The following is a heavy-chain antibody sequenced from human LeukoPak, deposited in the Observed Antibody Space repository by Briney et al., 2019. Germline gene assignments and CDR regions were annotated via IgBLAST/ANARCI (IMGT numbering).Heavy chain of an antibody. D-gene: IGHD3-3*01. CDR2: MSPNSGNT. V-gene: IGHV1-8*01. CDR3: ARVSGFWSGYYVYYYYYMDV. Sequence: ASVKVSCTASGYTFTSYDINWVRQATGQGLEWMGWMSPNSGNTGYAQKFQGRVTMTRNTSISTAYMELSSLRSEDTAVYYCARVSGFWSGYYVYYYYYMDVWGKGTTVTVSS. CDR1: GYTFTSYD. J-gene: IGHJ6*03.